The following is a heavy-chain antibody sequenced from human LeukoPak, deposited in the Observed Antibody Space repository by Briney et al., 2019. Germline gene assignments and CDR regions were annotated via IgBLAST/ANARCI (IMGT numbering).Heavy chain of an antibody. J-gene: IGHJ6*02. Sequence: SETLSLTCTVSGASISSYYWSWIRQPAGKGLEWIGRIYTSGSTNYNPSLKSRVTMSVDTSKNQFSLKLSSVTAADTAVYYCARALGSLPYYYYGMDVWGQGTTVTVSS. CDR1: GASISSYY. D-gene: IGHD1-26*01. CDR3: ARALGSLPYYYYGMDV. CDR2: IYTSGST. V-gene: IGHV4-4*07.